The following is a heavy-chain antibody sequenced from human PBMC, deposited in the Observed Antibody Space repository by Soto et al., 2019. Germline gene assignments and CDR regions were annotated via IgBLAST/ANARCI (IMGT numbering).Heavy chain of an antibody. J-gene: IGHJ4*02. V-gene: IGHV3-30*18. D-gene: IGHD1-26*01. CDR2: ISYDGSNK. CDR1: GFTFSSYG. CDR3: AKLAATQVFDY. Sequence: PGGSLRLSCAASGFTFSSYGMHWVRQAPGKGLEWVAVISYDGSNKYYADSVKGRFTISRDNSKNTLYLQMNSLRAEDTAVYYCAKLAATQVFDYWGQGTLVTVSS.